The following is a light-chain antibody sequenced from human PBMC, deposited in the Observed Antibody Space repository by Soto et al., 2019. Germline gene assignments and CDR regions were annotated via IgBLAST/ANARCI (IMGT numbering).Light chain of an antibody. V-gene: IGKV3-20*01. CDR2: GAS. Sequence: EIVLTQSPGTLSLSPGDRATLSCRASQVVTSNYVAWYQQRPGLAPRLLIYGASSRATGIPDRFSGSGSGRDFTLTISRLEPGDFAVYYCQQYGSLWTFGQGTKVDIK. CDR3: QQYGSLWT. CDR1: QVVTSNY. J-gene: IGKJ1*01.